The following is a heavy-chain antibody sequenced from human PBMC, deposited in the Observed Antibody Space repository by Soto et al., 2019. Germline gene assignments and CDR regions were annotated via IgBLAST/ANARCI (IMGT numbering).Heavy chain of an antibody. D-gene: IGHD3-22*01. CDR1: GGTFSSYA. CDR3: ARAPYYYDSSGYYRGMDV. CDR2: IIPIFGTA. V-gene: IGHV1-69*13. Sequence: SVNVSCKASGGTFSSYAISWVRQAPGQGLEWMGGIIPIFGTANYAQKFQGRVTITADESTSTAYMELSSLRSEDTAVYYCARAPYYYDSSGYYRGMDVWGQGTTVTVS. J-gene: IGHJ6*02.